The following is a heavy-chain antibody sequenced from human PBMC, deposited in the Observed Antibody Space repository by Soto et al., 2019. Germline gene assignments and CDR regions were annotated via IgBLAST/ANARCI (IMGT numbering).Heavy chain of an antibody. J-gene: IGHJ5*02. CDR2: ISYDGSNK. Sequence: GGSLRLSCAASGFTFSSYAMHWVRQAPGKGLEWVAVISYDGSNKYYADSVKGRFTISRDNSKNTLYLQMNSLRAEDTAVYYCARVTGPAGDFYFDPWGQGTLVTVSS. CDR3: ARVTGPAGDFYFDP. V-gene: IGHV3-30-3*01. D-gene: IGHD3-3*01. CDR1: GFTFSSYA.